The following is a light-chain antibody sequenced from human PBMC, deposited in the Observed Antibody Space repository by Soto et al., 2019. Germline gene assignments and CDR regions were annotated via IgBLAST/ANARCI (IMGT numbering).Light chain of an antibody. CDR1: QTINRW. Sequence: DIQMTQSPSTLAASVGDRVTITCRARQTINRWLAWYQQKPGKAPKVLIYDASSLESGVPSRFSGSGSGTEFTLTITSLQPDDFATYYCQQYDGYFGPGTKVDFK. J-gene: IGKJ3*01. CDR3: QQYDGY. V-gene: IGKV1-5*01. CDR2: DAS.